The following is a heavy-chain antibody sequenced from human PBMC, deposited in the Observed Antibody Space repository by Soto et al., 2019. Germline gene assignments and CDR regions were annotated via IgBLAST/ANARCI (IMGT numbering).Heavy chain of an antibody. Sequence: QVQLVQSGAEVKKPGASVKVSCKASGYTFNSYTISWVRQAPGQGLEWMGRISAYNGNTNYAQKLQGRVTITTDTSTTPAYMEQRSLRSDDTAVYHCARVVGALGHWFDPWGQGTLVTVSS. J-gene: IGHJ5*02. CDR1: GYTFNSYT. V-gene: IGHV1-18*01. CDR2: ISAYNGNT. CDR3: ARVVGALGHWFDP. D-gene: IGHD1-26*01.